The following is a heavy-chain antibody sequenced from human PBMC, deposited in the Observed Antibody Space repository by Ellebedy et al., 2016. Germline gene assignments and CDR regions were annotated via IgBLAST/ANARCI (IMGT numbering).Heavy chain of an antibody. V-gene: IGHV4-39*07. CDR2: IYYSGST. Sequence: SETLSLTCTVSGGSISSSSYYWGWIRQPPGKGLEWIGSIYYSGSTYYNPSLKSRVTISVDTSKNQFSLNLSSVTAADTAVYYCARDRADYYDSSGYSKYYYYYGMDVWGQGTTVTVSS. J-gene: IGHJ6*02. CDR3: ARDRADYYDSSGYSKYYYYYGMDV. CDR1: GGSISSSSYY. D-gene: IGHD3-22*01.